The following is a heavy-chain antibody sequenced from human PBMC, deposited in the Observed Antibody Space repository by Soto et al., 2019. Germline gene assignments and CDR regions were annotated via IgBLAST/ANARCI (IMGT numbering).Heavy chain of an antibody. CDR2: INHSGST. J-gene: IGHJ6*02. V-gene: IGHV4-34*01. CDR3: ARGPITIFGVVTRKAGYYYGMDV. D-gene: IGHD3-3*01. CDR1: GGSFSGYY. Sequence: PSETLSLTCAVYGGSFSGYYWSWIRQPPGKGLEWIGEINHSGSTNYNPSLKSRVTISVDTSKNQFSLKLSSVTAADTAVYYCARGPITIFGVVTRKAGYYYGMDVWGHGTTVTVSS.